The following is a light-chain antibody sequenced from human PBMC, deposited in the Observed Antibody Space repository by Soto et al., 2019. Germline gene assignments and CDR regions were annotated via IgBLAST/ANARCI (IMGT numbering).Light chain of an antibody. V-gene: IGLV4-69*01. CDR1: SGHSSYA. CDR3: QTWGTGIQV. Sequence: QPVLTQSPSASASLGASVKLTCTLSSGHSSYAIAWHQQQPEKGPRYLMKLNSDGSHSKGDGIPDRFSGSSSGAERYLTISSLQSEDVADYYCQTWGTGIQVFGTGTKVTVL. CDR2: LNSDGSH. J-gene: IGLJ1*01.